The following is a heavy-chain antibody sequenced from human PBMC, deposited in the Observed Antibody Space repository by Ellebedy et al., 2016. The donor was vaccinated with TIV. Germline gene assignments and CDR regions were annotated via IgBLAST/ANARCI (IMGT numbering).Heavy chain of an antibody. CDR1: GYTFTNYY. D-gene: IGHD3-16*01. Sequence: AASVKVSCKASGYTFTNYYMHWVRQAPGQGLEWMGIINPSGASTSYAQRFQGRVTMTRDTSTSTVYMELSSLRSEDTAVYYCARDGNYIMITFGGVPDYWGQGTLVTVSS. J-gene: IGHJ4*02. CDR3: ARDGNYIMITFGGVPDY. CDR2: INPSGAST. V-gene: IGHV1-46*01.